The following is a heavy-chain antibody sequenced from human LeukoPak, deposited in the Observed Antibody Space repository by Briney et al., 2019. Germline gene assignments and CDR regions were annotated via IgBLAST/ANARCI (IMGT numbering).Heavy chain of an antibody. CDR1: GYTFTGYY. D-gene: IGHD2-15*01. Sequence: ASVKVSFKASGYTFTGYYIHWVRQAPGQGLEWMGWINPNGGGTNYAQKFQGRVTMTRDTSISTAYMELSRLRSDDTAVFYCARDLIGYCSGASCPHWGQGTLVTVSS. J-gene: IGHJ4*02. V-gene: IGHV1-2*02. CDR3: ARDLIGYCSGASCPH. CDR2: INPNGGGT.